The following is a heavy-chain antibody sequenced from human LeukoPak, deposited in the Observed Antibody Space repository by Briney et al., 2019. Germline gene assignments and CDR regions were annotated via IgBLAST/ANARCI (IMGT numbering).Heavy chain of an antibody. Sequence: NPSETLSLTCTVSGGSISSSSYYWGWIRQPPGKGLEWIGSIYYSGSTYYNPSLKSRVTISVDTSKNQFSLKLSSVTAADTAVYYCASVVDTAMVLPLWWGQGTLVTVSS. CDR3: ASVVDTAMVLPLW. V-gene: IGHV4-39*01. D-gene: IGHD5-18*01. J-gene: IGHJ4*02. CDR1: GGSISSSSYY. CDR2: IYYSGST.